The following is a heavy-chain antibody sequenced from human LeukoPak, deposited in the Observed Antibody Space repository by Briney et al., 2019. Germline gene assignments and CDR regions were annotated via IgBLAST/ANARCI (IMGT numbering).Heavy chain of an antibody. CDR2: ISGSGGST. J-gene: IGHJ6*04. D-gene: IGHD3-10*01. CDR1: GFTFSSCS. V-gene: IGHV3-23*01. CDR3: SLLLLWFGELYYNGMDV. Sequence: GGSLRLSCAASGFTFSSCSMNWVRQAPGKGLEWVSAISGSGGSTYYADSVKGRFTISRDNSKNALYLQMNSLRAEDTAVYYCSLLLLWFGELYYNGMDVWGKGNTVTVSS.